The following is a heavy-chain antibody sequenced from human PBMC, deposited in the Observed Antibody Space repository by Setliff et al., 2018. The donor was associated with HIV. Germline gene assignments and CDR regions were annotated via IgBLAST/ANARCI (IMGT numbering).Heavy chain of an antibody. V-gene: IGHV1-3*01. J-gene: IGHJ4*02. CDR3: AKGQTEYFYDSSGYYSLGY. CDR2: INAGNGNT. Sequence: ASVKVSCKASGYTFIYYAMHWVRQAPGQRLEWVGWINAGNGNTKYSQKFQGRVTISRDTSASTAYMELSSLRSEDTAVYYCAKGQTEYFYDSSGYYSLGYWGQGTLVTVSS. CDR1: GYTFIYYA. D-gene: IGHD3-22*01.